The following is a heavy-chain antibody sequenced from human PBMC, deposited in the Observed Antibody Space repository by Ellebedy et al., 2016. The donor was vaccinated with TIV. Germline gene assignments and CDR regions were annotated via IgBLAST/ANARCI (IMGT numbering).Heavy chain of an antibody. D-gene: IGHD6-13*01. CDR2: ISDSGGNT. CDR1: GFPFSSYA. Sequence: GESLKISXAASGFPFSSYAMSWVRQPPGKGLEWVSSISDSGGNTYYADSVRCRFTFSRDNSKNTLYLQMNSLRAEDAAVYYCAKGWLGAGAGTDFDYWGRGTLVTVSS. J-gene: IGHJ4*02. CDR3: AKGWLGAGAGTDFDY. V-gene: IGHV3-23*01.